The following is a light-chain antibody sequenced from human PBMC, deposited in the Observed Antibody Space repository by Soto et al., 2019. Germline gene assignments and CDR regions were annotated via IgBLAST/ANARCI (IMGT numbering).Light chain of an antibody. J-gene: IGKJ1*01. V-gene: IGKV1-39*01. Sequence: DIQMTQSPSALSASVEDRVTITSRASENINNFLNWYQQKKGKAPDILIYSVSSLQSGAPLRFSGSGSGTDFTLTISSLQPEDVQTYYCQQSYNFPWTFGQGTKVDIK. CDR3: QQSYNFPWT. CDR1: ENINNF. CDR2: SVS.